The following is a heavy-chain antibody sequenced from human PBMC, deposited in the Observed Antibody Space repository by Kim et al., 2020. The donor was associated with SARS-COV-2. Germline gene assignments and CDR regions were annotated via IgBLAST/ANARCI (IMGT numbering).Heavy chain of an antibody. CDR2: ISGDGGST. D-gene: IGHD3-9*01. CDR3: AKARSYDILTGDLGY. J-gene: IGHJ4*02. V-gene: IGHV3-43*02. Sequence: GGSLRLSCAASGFTFDDYAMHWVRQAPGKGLEWVSLISGDGGSTYYADSVKGRFTISRDNSKNSLYLQMNSLRTEDTALYYCAKARSYDILTGDLGYWGQGTLVTVSS. CDR1: GFTFDDYA.